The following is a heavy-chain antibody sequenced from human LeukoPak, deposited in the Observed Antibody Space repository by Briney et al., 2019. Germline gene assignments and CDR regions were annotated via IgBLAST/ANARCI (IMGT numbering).Heavy chain of an antibody. J-gene: IGHJ4*02. CDR2: INPNSGGT. Sequence: ASVKVSCKASGGTFSSYAISWVRQAPGQGLEWMGWINPNSGGTNYAQKFQGRVTMTRDTSISTAYMELSRLRSDDTAVYYCASAVAGTPTLDYWGQGTLVTVSS. V-gene: IGHV1-2*02. CDR1: GGTFSSYA. CDR3: ASAVAGTPTLDY. D-gene: IGHD6-19*01.